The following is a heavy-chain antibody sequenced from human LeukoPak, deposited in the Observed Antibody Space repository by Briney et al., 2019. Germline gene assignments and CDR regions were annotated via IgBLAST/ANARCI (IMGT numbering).Heavy chain of an antibody. CDR1: GFTFSSYA. D-gene: IGHD3-9*01. V-gene: IGHV3-23*01. Sequence: GGSLRLSCAASGFTFSSYAMTRVRQAPGKGLEWVSAISGRGDSTYYADSVKGRFTISRDNSKNTLYLQMNSLRAEDTAVYSCAKDRGILTGYYDYWGQGTLVTVSS. CDR2: ISGRGDST. J-gene: IGHJ4*02. CDR3: AKDRGILTGYYDY.